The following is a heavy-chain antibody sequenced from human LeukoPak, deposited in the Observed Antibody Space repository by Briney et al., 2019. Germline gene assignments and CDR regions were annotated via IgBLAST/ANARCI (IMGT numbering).Heavy chain of an antibody. Sequence: SETLSLTCTVSNGVISTYCWNWIRRPPGEGVECIGYICNRGRTTYNPSLKSRVTISVDASKNQVLLKLNSVTAADTAVYYCARRRVTTLMEDALDIWGQGSVVTVSS. CDR3: ARRRVTTLMEDALDI. CDR2: ICNRGRT. D-gene: IGHD2-21*02. V-gene: IGHV4-59*08. CDR1: NGVISTYC. J-gene: IGHJ3*02.